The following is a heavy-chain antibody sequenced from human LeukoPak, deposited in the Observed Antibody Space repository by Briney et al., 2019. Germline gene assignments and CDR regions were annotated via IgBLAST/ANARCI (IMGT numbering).Heavy chain of an antibody. CDR1: GYTFTSYD. CDR2: IIPIFGTA. D-gene: IGHD2-15*01. V-gene: IGHV1-69*13. Sequence: ASVKVSCKASGYTFTSYDINWVRQATGQGLEWMGGIIPIFGTANYAQKFQGRVTITADESTSTAYMELSSLRSEDTAVYYCARDRPAYCSGGSCYADYWGQGTLVTVSS. J-gene: IGHJ4*02. CDR3: ARDRPAYCSGGSCYADY.